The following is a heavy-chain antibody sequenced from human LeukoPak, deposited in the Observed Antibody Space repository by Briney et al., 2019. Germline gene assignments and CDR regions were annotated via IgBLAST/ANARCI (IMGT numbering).Heavy chain of an antibody. CDR3: AGSNLLDDYGDYEWSWFDP. CDR2: IYTSGST. Sequence: SETLSLTCTVSGGSISSGSYYWSRIRQPAGKGLEWIGRIYTSGSTNYNPSLKSRVTISVDTSKNQFSLKLSSVTAADTAVYYCAGSNLLDDYGDYEWSWFDPWSQGTLVTVSS. V-gene: IGHV4-61*02. J-gene: IGHJ5*02. D-gene: IGHD4-17*01. CDR1: GGSISSGSYY.